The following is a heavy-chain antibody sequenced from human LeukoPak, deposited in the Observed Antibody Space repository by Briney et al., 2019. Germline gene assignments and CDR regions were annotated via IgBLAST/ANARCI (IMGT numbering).Heavy chain of an antibody. J-gene: IGHJ6*03. CDR3: AKDAWRCSGSSCPQYYYYMDV. V-gene: IGHV3-30*02. CDR2: IRYDGSEK. D-gene: IGHD2-15*01. Sequence: PGGSLILSCAASGFTFSTYGIHWVRQAPGKGLEWVAFIRYDGSEKYYADSMKGRFTISRDNSKNTLYLQMNSLRTEDTAVYYCAKDAWRCSGSSCPQYYYYMDVWGKGTTVTVSS. CDR1: GFTFSTYG.